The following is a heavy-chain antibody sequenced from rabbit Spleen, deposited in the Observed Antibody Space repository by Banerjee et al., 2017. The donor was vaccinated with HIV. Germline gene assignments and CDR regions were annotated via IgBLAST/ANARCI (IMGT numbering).Heavy chain of an antibody. CDR2: IDLIFGST. J-gene: IGHJ4*01. Sequence: QSLEESGGGLVKPGGSLKLSCKASGFDFSSYGVSWVRQAPGKGLEWIGYIDLIFGSTYYASWVNGRFTISSHNAQNTLYLQLNSLTAADTATYFCVRGASSSGYYNLWGQGTLVTVS. CDR1: GFDFSSYG. CDR3: VRGASSSGYYNL. D-gene: IGHD1-1*01. V-gene: IGHV1S7*01.